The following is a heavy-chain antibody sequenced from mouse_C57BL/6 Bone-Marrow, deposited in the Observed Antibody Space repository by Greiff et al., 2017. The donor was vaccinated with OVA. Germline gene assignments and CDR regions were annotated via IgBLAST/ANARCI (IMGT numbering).Heavy chain of an antibody. CDR3: ARHDYDGGYAMDY. D-gene: IGHD2-4*01. CDR2: IWSDGST. CDR1: GFSLTSYG. V-gene: IGHV2-6-1*01. Sequence: VKLVESGPGLVAPSQSLSITCTVSGFSLTSYGVHWVRQPPGKGLEWLVVIWSDGSTTYNSALKSRLSISKANSKSQVFLKMNGLQTDDTAMYYCARHDYDGGYAMDYWGQGTSVTVSS. J-gene: IGHJ4*01.